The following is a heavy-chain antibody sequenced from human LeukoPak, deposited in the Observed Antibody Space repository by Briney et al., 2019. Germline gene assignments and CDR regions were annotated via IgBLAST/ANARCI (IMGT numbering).Heavy chain of an antibody. CDR3: AKESGIVVVITTVY. CDR2: ISGSGGST. V-gene: IGHV3-23*01. Sequence: GGSLRLSCAASGFTFSSYAMSWVRQAPGKGLEWVSAISGSGGSTYYADSVKGRFTISRDNSKNTLYLQTNSLRAEDTAVYYCAKESGIVVVITTVYWGQGTLVTVSS. J-gene: IGHJ4*02. D-gene: IGHD3-22*01. CDR1: GFTFSSYA.